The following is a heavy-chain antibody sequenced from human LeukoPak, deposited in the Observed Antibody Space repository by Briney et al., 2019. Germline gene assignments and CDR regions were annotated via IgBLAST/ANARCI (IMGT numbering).Heavy chain of an antibody. CDR2: INSDGSST. Sequence: GGSLRLSCAASGFTVSSNYMSWVRQAPGKGLVWVSRINSDGSSTSYADSVKGRFTISRDNAKNTLYLQMNSLRAEDTAVYYCARGFIPITDYGGNSVAFDIWGQGTMVTVSS. D-gene: IGHD4-23*01. V-gene: IGHV3-74*01. CDR3: ARGFIPITDYGGNSVAFDI. J-gene: IGHJ3*02. CDR1: GFTVSSNY.